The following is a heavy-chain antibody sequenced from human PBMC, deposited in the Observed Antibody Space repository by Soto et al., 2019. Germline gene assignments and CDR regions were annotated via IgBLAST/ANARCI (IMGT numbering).Heavy chain of an antibody. J-gene: IGHJ2*01. V-gene: IGHV1-69*01. CDR2: IIPIFGTA. CDR1: GGTFSSYA. Sequence: QVQLVQSGAEVKKPGSSVKVSCKASGGTFSSYAISWVRQAPGQGLEWMGGIIPIFGTANYAQKFQGRVTITADESTSTAYMELSSLRSEDTAVYYCARGPQAQYSGSSVWYFDLWGRGTLVTVSS. CDR3: ARGPQAQYSGSSVWYFDL. D-gene: IGHD6-6*01.